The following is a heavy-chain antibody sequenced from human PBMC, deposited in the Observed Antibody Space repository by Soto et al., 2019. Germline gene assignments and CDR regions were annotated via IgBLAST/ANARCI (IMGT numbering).Heavy chain of an antibody. J-gene: IGHJ6*02. CDR3: ARDNGRPQLGGNYYYITDV. CDR2: IIPLFRTP. D-gene: IGHD3-3*02. Sequence: QVQLVQSGAEVKEPGSSVKVSCQASGGTFSSSXXXXXXXXXXXXXXGMGGIIPLFRTPDYAQXXQGRVTXTADESTSTXYMELSXXXXXXTAIYYCARDNGRPQLGGNYYYITDVWGQGTTITVSS. V-gene: IGHV1-69*12. CDR1: GGTFSSSX.